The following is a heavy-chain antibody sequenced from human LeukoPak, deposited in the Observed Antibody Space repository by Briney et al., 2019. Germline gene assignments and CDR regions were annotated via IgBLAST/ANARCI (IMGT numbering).Heavy chain of an antibody. V-gene: IGHV1-2*02. D-gene: IGHD3-3*01. CDR2: INPNSGGT. J-gene: IGHJ6*03. CDR1: GYTFTGYY. Sequence: ASVKVSCKASGYTFTGYYMHWVRQAPGQGLEWMGWINPNSGGTNYAQKFHDRVTMTRDTSIRTAYMEVSRLRSDDTAVYYCARQGVVFPTDYYYMDVWGKGTTVTVSS. CDR3: ARQGVVFPTDYYYMDV.